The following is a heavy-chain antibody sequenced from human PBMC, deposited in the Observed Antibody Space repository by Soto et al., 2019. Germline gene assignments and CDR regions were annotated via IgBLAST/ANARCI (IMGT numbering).Heavy chain of an antibody. D-gene: IGHD2-2*01. Sequence: GASVKVSCKVSGYALTDLSMHWVRQAPGKGLEWMGGFDPEDGETIYAQTFQGRVTMTEDTSTDTAYMELSSLRSEDTAVYYCATANIVVVPAANIVWFDPWGQGTLVTVSS. CDR3: ATANIVVVPAANIVWFDP. V-gene: IGHV1-24*01. J-gene: IGHJ5*02. CDR1: GYALTDLS. CDR2: FDPEDGET.